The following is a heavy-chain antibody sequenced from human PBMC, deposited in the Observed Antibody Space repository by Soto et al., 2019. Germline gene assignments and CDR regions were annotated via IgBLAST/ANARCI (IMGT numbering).Heavy chain of an antibody. CDR2: INPNSGGT. V-gene: IGHV1-2*04. CDR1: GYTFTGYY. CDR3: ARGRCSGGSCLYYYYGMDV. J-gene: IGHJ6*02. Sequence: ASVKVSCKASGYTFTGYYMHWVRQAPGQGLEWTGWINPNSGGTNSAQKFQGWVTMTRDTSISTAYMELSRLRSDDTAVYYCARGRCSGGSCLYYYYGMDVWGQGTTVTVSS. D-gene: IGHD2-15*01.